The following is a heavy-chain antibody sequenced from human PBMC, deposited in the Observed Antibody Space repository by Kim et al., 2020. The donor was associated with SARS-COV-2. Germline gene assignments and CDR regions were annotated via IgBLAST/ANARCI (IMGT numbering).Heavy chain of an antibody. CDR2: NGNT. CDR3: ATDGYFDY. J-gene: IGHJ4*02. V-gene: IGHV1-18*01. Sequence: NGNTNYEQTIKGRVTMTTESSTSTAYMELRSLRSDDTGVYYCATDGYFDYWGQGTLVTVSS. D-gene: IGHD6-13*01.